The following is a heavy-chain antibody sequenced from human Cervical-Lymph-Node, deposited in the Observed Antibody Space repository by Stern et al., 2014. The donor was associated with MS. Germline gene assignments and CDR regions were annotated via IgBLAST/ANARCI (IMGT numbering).Heavy chain of an antibody. V-gene: IGHV1-69*01. CDR3: ARVDVLGDDFWSGAYRNNWFDP. CDR2: IIPVFGTQ. D-gene: IGHD3-3*01. J-gene: IGHJ5*02. CDR1: GGSFSNYA. Sequence: VHLVESGAEVKKPGSSVKVSCQASGGSFSNYAISWVRQAPGKGLEWMGGIIPVFGTQHYAQELQGRVTITADESTSTAYMELSSLRSEDTAVYYCARVDVLGDDFWSGAYRNNWFDPWGQGTLVTVSA.